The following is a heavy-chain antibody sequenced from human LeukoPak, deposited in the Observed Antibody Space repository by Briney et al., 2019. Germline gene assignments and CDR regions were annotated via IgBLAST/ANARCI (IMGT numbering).Heavy chain of an antibody. V-gene: IGHV1-69*01. J-gene: IGHJ6*03. D-gene: IGHD2-8*01. CDR2: IIPIFGTA. Sequence: SVKVSCKASGGTFSSYAISWVRQAPGQGLEWMGGIIPIFGTANYAQKFQGRVTITADESTSTAYMELSSLRSEDTAVYYCARTYCTNGVCSPKYYYYYMDVWGKGTTVTVSS. CDR3: ARTYCTNGVCSPKYYYYYMDV. CDR1: GGTFSSYA.